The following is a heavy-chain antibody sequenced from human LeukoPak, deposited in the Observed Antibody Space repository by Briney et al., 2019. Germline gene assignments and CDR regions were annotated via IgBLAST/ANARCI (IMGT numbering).Heavy chain of an antibody. D-gene: IGHD2-15*01. V-gene: IGHV4-4*07. J-gene: IGHJ5*02. CDR2: IYTSGST. CDR1: GGSISSYY. CDR3: ARESEDCSGGSCYPTGFDP. Sequence: SETLSLTCTVSGGSISSYYWGWIRQPAGKGLEWIGRIYTSGSTNYNPSLKSRVTMSVDTSKNQFSLKLSSVTAADTAVYYCARESEDCSGGSCYPTGFDPWGQGTLVTVSS.